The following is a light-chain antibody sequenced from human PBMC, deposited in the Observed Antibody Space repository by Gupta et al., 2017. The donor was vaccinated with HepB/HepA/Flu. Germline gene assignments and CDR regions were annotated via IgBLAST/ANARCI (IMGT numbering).Light chain of an antibody. CDR1: SHDIGSYKL. V-gene: IGLV2-23*02. CDR3: CSYAGSSTLV. CDR2: EVS. Sequence: QPALTQPASVSGSPGQSITISCTGSSHDIGSYKLVSWYQQNPGKAPKLMIYEVSQRPSGVSNRFSGSKSGNTASLTISGLQAEDEADYYCCSYAGSSTLVFGGGTKVTVL. J-gene: IGLJ3*02.